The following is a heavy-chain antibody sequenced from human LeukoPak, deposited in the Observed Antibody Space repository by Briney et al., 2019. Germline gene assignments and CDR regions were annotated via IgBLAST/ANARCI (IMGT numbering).Heavy chain of an antibody. CDR1: GLNFNSRW. V-gene: IGHV3-7*03. Sequence: GGSLRLSCVASGLNFNSRWMDWVRRAPGQGLEWVASIKEDGTETHYVDSVRGRFTISRDNDKNSLHLQMNNLRAEDTAMYYCARDGGWWRFDFWGQGALVTVSS. D-gene: IGHD2-8*02. CDR3: ARDGGWWRFDF. CDR2: IKEDGTET. J-gene: IGHJ4*02.